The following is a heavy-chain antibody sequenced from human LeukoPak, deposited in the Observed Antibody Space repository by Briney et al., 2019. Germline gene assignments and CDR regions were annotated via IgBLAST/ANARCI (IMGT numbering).Heavy chain of an antibody. CDR2: IYYSGST. Sequence: SETLSLTCTVSGGSISSSSYYWGWIRQPPGKGLEWIGSIYYSGSTYYNPSLKSRVTISVDTSKNQFSLKLSSVTAADTAVYYCARVRAVAGTEAYYFDYWGQGTLVTVSS. J-gene: IGHJ4*02. D-gene: IGHD6-19*01. CDR3: ARVRAVAGTEAYYFDY. V-gene: IGHV4-39*01. CDR1: GGSISSSSYY.